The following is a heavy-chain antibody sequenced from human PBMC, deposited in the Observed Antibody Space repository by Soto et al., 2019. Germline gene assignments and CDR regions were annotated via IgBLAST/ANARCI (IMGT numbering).Heavy chain of an antibody. CDR1: GFTFDDYA. D-gene: IGHD4-4*01. CDR3: AKDILGRGVHRNYVEYFYGMDV. V-gene: IGHV3-9*01. CDR2: ISWNSGSI. Sequence: EVQLVESGGGLVQPGRSLRLSCAASGFTFDDYAMHWVRQAPGKGLEWVSGISWNSGSIGYADSVKGRFTISRDNAKIPLYVHMKSLRAEDTALYYCAKDILGRGVHRNYVEYFYGMDVWGQGTTVTVSS. J-gene: IGHJ6*02.